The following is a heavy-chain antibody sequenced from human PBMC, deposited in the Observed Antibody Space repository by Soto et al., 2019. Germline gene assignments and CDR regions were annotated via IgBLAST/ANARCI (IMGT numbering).Heavy chain of an antibody. CDR1: GYTFTTYG. J-gene: IGHJ4*02. Sequence: EASVKVSCKASGYTFTTYGISWVRQAPGQGLEWMGWISAYSGSTKFAQKLQGRVTMTTDTSTTTAYMELRSLTSDDTAVYYCARDFTKSSSWPYYFDYWGQGTLVTVSS. CDR3: ARDFTKSSSWPYYFDY. D-gene: IGHD6-13*01. V-gene: IGHV1-18*01. CDR2: ISAYSGST.